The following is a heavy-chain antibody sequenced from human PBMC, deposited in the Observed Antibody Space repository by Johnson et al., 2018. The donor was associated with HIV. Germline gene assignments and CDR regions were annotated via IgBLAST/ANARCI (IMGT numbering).Heavy chain of an antibody. J-gene: IGHJ3*02. CDR2: IHYDGSNK. V-gene: IGHV3-30*02. CDR1: GLTFSSYG. CDR3: ASFVGVVAATGAFGI. D-gene: IGHD2-15*01. Sequence: QMLLVESGGGVVQPGGSLRLSCAAPGLTFSSYGMHWVRQAPGKGLEWVAFIHYDGSNKYYADSVKGRFTISRDNSKNTLYLQMNSLRAEDTAVYYCASFVGVVAATGAFGIWGQGTMVTVSS.